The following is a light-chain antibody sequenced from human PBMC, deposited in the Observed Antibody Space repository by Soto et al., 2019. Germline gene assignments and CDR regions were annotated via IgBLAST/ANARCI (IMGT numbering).Light chain of an antibody. Sequence: DIVMTQSSSTLSASVGDRVIITCRASQFMSTWLAWYQQKPGNAPKVLIYDATTLESGVPARFSGSGYGTEFTRTRSSLKHEAFATYYCQHYNGYFGQGTRLEI. CDR2: DAT. CDR3: QHYNGY. V-gene: IGKV1-5*01. CDR1: QFMSTW. J-gene: IGKJ2*01.